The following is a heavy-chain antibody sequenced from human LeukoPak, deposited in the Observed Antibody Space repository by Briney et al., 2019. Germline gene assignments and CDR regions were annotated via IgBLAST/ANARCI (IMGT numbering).Heavy chain of an antibody. Sequence: GGSLRHSCAASRCTSSSYWMSWVRQDPGKGLEWVANIKQDGSEKYYVGSVKGRFTISRDNAKNSLYLQMNSLRAEDTAVYYCARDDCSSISCYHNWFDPWGQGTLVTVSS. CDR1: RCTSSSYW. CDR2: IKQDGSEK. J-gene: IGHJ5*02. CDR3: ARDDCSSISCYHNWFDP. D-gene: IGHD2-2*01. V-gene: IGHV3-7*01.